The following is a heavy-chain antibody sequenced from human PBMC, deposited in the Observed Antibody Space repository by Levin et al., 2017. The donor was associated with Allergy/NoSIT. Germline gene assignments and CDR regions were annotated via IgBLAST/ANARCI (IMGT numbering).Heavy chain of an antibody. CDR1: GFSLSTSGVG. CDR2: IYWDDDK. V-gene: IGHV2-5*02. J-gene: IGHJ5*02. CDR3: AHEPSGSSWYLSDLNWFDP. Sequence: ESGPTLVKPTQTLTLTCTFSGFSLSTSGVGVGWIRPPPGKALEWLALIYWDDDKRYSPSLKSRLTITKDTSKNQVVLTMTNMDPVDTATYYCAHEPSGSSWYLSDLNWFDPWGQGTLVTVSS. D-gene: IGHD6-13*01.